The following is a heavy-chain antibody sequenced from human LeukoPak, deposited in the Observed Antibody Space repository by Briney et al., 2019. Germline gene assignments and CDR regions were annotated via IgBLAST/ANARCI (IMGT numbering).Heavy chain of an antibody. CDR3: ARGLRFLTGYAFDY. CDR2: ISSSGATI. Sequence: GGSLRLSCAASGFTFSSYEMNWVRQAPGKGLEWVSYISSSGATIYYADSAKGRFTISRDNAKNSLYLQMNSLRAEDTAVYYCARGLRFLTGYAFDYWGQGTLVTVSS. D-gene: IGHD3-9*01. CDR1: GFTFSSYE. V-gene: IGHV3-48*03. J-gene: IGHJ4*02.